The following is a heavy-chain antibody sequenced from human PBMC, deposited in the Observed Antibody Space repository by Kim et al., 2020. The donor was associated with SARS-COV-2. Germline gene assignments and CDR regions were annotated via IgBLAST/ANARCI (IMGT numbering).Heavy chain of an antibody. V-gene: IGHV3-74*01. CDR2: INSDGSST. CDR1: GFTFSSYW. Sequence: GGSLRLSCAASGFTFSSYWMHWVRQAPGKGLVWVSRINSDGSSTSYADSVKGRFTISRDNAKNTLYLQMNSLRAEDTAVYYCARVGVVGAIFDYWGQGTLVTVSS. J-gene: IGHJ4*02. D-gene: IGHD1-26*01. CDR3: ARVGVVGAIFDY.